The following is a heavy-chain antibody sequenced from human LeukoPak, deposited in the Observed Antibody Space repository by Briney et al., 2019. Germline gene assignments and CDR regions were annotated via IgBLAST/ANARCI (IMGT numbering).Heavy chain of an antibody. V-gene: IGHV3-30-3*01. CDR3: ARDTHEVNLYYFDY. CDR1: AFTFTTYD. J-gene: IGHJ4*02. Sequence: GGSLRLSCAASAFTFTTYDMHWVRQAPGKGLEWVALISYDGVHNYYADSVKGRFTISRDNSKNTLYLQMNSLRAEDTAVYYCARDTHEVNLYYFDYWGQGTLVTVSS. D-gene: IGHD3-22*01. CDR2: ISYDGVHN.